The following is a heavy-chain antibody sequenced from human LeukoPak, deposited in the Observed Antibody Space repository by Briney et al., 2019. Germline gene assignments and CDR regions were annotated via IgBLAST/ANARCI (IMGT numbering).Heavy chain of an antibody. CDR3: ARARNSSSSRGDY. CDR2: INTDGSST. Sequence: PGGSLRLSCAASGFTFSSYWMHWVRQAPGKGLVWVSRINTDGSSTSYADSVKGRFTISRDNAKNTLYLQMNSLRAEDTAVYYCARARNSSSSRGDYWGQGTLVAVSS. D-gene: IGHD6-6*01. J-gene: IGHJ4*02. V-gene: IGHV3-74*01. CDR1: GFTFSSYW.